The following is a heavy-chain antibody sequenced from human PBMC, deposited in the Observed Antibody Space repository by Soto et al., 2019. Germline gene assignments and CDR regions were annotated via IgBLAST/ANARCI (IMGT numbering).Heavy chain of an antibody. Sequence: QVQLQESGPGLVKPSGTLSLTCGVSGVSISSDKWWSGVRQPPGKGLEWIGEIHHSKSSNYSPSRKSRVTTSVDKSKNQFSLELRSVTAADTAIYYCARGGDWKFDYWGQGILVTVSS. CDR1: GVSISSDKW. CDR2: IHHSKSS. J-gene: IGHJ4*02. D-gene: IGHD2-21*02. V-gene: IGHV4-4*02. CDR3: ARGGDWKFDY.